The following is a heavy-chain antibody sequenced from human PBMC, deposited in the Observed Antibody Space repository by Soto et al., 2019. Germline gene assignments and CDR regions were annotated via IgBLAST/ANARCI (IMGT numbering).Heavy chain of an antibody. CDR2: IYYSGST. CDR1: GGSISSGGYY. J-gene: IGHJ4*02. Sequence: QVQLQESGPGLVKPSQTLSLTCTVSGGSISSGGYYWSWIRQHPGKGLEWIGYIYYSGSTYYNPSLKSRGTISVDTSKNQVSLKLSSVTAADTAVYYCARSSTSANYFDYWGQGTLVTVSS. CDR3: ARSSTSANYFDY. V-gene: IGHV4-31*03. D-gene: IGHD2-2*01.